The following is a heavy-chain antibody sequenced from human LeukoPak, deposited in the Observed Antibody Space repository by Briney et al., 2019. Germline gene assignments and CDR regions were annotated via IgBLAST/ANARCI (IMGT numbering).Heavy chain of an antibody. D-gene: IGHD2-15*01. CDR3: AKVSGGGSPVGYFQH. CDR1: GFTFSSYG. V-gene: IGHV3-30*02. CDR2: IRYDGSNK. Sequence: GGSLRLSCAASGFTFSSYGMHWVRQAPGKGLEWVAFIRYDGSNKYYADSVKGRFTISRDNSKNTLYLQMNSLRAEDTAVYYCAKVSGGGSPVGYFQHWGQGTLVTVSS. J-gene: IGHJ1*01.